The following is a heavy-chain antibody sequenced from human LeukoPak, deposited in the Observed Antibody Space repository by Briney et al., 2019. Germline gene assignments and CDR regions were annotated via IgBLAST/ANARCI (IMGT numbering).Heavy chain of an antibody. D-gene: IGHD3-10*01. CDR3: AKDGGLLWFGALFHPHYFDY. Sequence: GGSLRLSCAASGFTFSSYAMSWVRQAPGKGLEWVSAISGSGGSTYYEDSGKGRFTISKDNSKNTLYLQMNSLSAEDTAVYYCAKDGGLLWFGALFHPHYFDYWGQGTLVTVSS. CDR1: GFTFSSYA. CDR2: ISGSGGST. J-gene: IGHJ4*02. V-gene: IGHV3-23*01.